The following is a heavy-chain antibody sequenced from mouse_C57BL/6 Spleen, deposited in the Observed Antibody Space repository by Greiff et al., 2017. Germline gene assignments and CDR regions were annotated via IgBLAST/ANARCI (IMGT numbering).Heavy chain of an antibody. V-gene: IGHV5-9*01. CDR2: ISGGGGNT. CDR3: ARMGSSGYDPFDY. Sequence: EVHLVESGGGLVKPGGSLKLSCAASGFTFSSYTMSWVRQTPEKRLEWVATISGGGGNTYYPDSVKGRFTISRDNAKNTLYLQMSSLRSEDTALYYCARMGSSGYDPFDYWGQGTTLTVSS. CDR1: GFTFSSYT. D-gene: IGHD3-2*02. J-gene: IGHJ2*01.